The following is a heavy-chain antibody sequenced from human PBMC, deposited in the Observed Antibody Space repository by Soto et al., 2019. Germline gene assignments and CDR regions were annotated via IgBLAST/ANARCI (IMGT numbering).Heavy chain of an antibody. CDR1: GFTFSSYS. J-gene: IGHJ6*02. V-gene: IGHV3-21*01. D-gene: IGHD6-13*01. Sequence: EVQLVESGGGLVKPGGSLRLSCAASGFTFSSYSMNWVRQAPGKGLEWVSSISSSSSYIYYADSVKGRFTISRDNAKNSLYLQMNSLSAEDTAVYYCARDSSSWYVGYYYGMDVWGQGTTVTVSS. CDR2: ISSSSSYI. CDR3: ARDSSSWYVGYYYGMDV.